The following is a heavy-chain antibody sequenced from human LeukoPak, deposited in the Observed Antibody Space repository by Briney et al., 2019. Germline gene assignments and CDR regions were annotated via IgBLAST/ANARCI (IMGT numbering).Heavy chain of an antibody. J-gene: IGHJ3*02. Sequence: GGSLRLSCAASGFTVSSNYMSWVRQAPGKGLEWVSVIYSGGSTYYADSVKGRFTISRHNSKNTMYLQTNSLRAEDTAVYYCARKYYYDSSGYYADDAFDIWGQGTMVTVSS. CDR1: GFTVSSNY. CDR2: IYSGGST. CDR3: ARKYYYDSSGYYADDAFDI. D-gene: IGHD3-22*01. V-gene: IGHV3-53*04.